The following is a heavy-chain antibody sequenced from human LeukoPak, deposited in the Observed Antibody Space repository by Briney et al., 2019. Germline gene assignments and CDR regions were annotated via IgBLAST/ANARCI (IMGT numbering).Heavy chain of an antibody. V-gene: IGHV3-21*01. CDR2: ISSSSSYI. J-gene: IGHJ4*02. Sequence: GGSLRLSCAASGFTFSSYSMNWVRQAPGKGLEWVSCISSSSSYIYYADSVKGRFTISRDNAKNSLYLQMNSLRAEDTAVYYCARERVEYQLLSKRGVYHFDYWGQGILVTVSS. CDR1: GFTFSSYS. D-gene: IGHD2-2*01. CDR3: ARERVEYQLLSKRGVYHFDY.